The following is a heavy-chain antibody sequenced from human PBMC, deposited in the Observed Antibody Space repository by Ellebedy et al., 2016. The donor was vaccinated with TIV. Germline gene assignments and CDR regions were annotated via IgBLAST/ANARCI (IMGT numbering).Heavy chain of an antibody. D-gene: IGHD1-14*01. CDR3: ARILPGD. CDR2: ITGSGGKT. Sequence: GESLKISCAASGFTFMNYAMTWVRQAPGQGLEWVSVITGSGGKTYYADSVQGRFTISRDNAKNTLYLQMNSLRAEDTAVYYCARILPGDWGQGTLVTVSP. V-gene: IGHV3-23*01. CDR1: GFTFMNYA. J-gene: IGHJ4*02.